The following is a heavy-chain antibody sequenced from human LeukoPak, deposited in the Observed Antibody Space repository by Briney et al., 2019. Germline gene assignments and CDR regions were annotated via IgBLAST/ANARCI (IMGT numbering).Heavy chain of an antibody. D-gene: IGHD2-2*01. CDR3: AKDQLSRLHGGLYYFDY. CDR1: GFTFSSYA. CDR2: ISGSGGST. Sequence: GSLRLSCAASGFTFSSYAMSWVRQAPGKGLEWVSAISGSGGSTYYADSVKGRFTISRDNSKNTLYLQMNSLRAEDTAVYYCAKDQLSRLHGGLYYFDYWGQGTLVTVSS. V-gene: IGHV3-23*01. J-gene: IGHJ4*02.